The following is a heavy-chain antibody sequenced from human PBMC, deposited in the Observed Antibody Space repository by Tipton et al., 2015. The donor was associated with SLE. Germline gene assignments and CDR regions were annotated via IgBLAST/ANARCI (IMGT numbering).Heavy chain of an antibody. Sequence: SLRLSCAASGFTFSDYYMSWIRQAPGKGLEWVSYISSSGSTIYYADSVKGRFTISRDNAKNSLYLQMNSLRAEDTAVYYCARDSSTWPLQAFDIWGQGTMVTVSS. J-gene: IGHJ3*02. D-gene: IGHD4-11*01. CDR2: ISSSGSTI. CDR1: GFTFSDYY. V-gene: IGHV3-11*04. CDR3: ARDSSTWPLQAFDI.